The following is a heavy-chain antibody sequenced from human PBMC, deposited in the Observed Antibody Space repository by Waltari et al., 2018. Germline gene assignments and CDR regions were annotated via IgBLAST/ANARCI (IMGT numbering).Heavy chain of an antibody. D-gene: IGHD3-9*01. CDR1: GYTFTSYG. V-gene: IGHV1-18*01. J-gene: IGHJ3*02. CDR3: ARVSLFYDILTGYYNYDAFDI. Sequence: QVQLVQSGAEVKKPGASVKVSCKASGYTFTSYGISWVRQAPGQGLEWMGWISAYNGNTNDAQKLQGRVTMTTDTSTSTAYMELRSLRSDDTAVYYCARVSLFYDILTGYYNYDAFDIWGQGTMVTVSS. CDR2: ISAYNGNT.